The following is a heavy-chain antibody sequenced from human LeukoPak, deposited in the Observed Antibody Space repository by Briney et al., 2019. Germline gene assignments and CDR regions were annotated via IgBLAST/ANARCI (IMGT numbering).Heavy chain of an antibody. CDR1: GYTFTSYG. J-gene: IGHJ4*02. V-gene: IGHV1-18*01. D-gene: IGHD3-3*01. Sequence: GASVKVSCEASGYTFTSYGISWVRQAPGQGLEWMGWISAYNGNTNYAQKLQGRVTMTTDTSTSTAYMELRSLRSDDTAVYYCVAIVGATYYDFWSGYYLFDYWGQGTLVTVSS. CDR2: ISAYNGNT. CDR3: VAIVGATYYDFWSGYYLFDY.